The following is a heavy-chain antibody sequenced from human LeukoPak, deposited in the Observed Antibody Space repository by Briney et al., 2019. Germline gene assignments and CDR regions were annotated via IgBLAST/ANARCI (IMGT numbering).Heavy chain of an antibody. CDR3: ARGTAAPGPARDAEYFQH. CDR1: GDSVSSNIAA. V-gene: IGHV6-1*01. CDR2: TFYRSKWYN. J-gene: IGHJ1*01. Sequence: SQTLSLTCAISGDSVSSNIAAWVWIRQSPSRGLEWLARTFYRSKWYNDYAVAVESRITISPDTSKNQFSLQLNSVTPEDTAVYFCARGTAAPGPARDAEYFQHWGQGTLVTVSS. D-gene: IGHD6-13*01.